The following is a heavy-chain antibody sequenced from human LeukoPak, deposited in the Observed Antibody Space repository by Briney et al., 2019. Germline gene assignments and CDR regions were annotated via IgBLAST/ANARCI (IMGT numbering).Heavy chain of an antibody. CDR2: ISSSSSTI. J-gene: IGHJ4*02. V-gene: IGHV3-48*02. CDR3: ARKGDPSGLGY. CDR1: GFTFSSYS. D-gene: IGHD3-10*01. Sequence: GGSLRLSCAASGFTFSSYSMFWVRQAPGKGLEWVSYISSSSSTIHYADSVKGRFTISRDNAKNSLYLHMNSLRDEDTAVYYCARKGDPSGLGYWGQGTLVTVS.